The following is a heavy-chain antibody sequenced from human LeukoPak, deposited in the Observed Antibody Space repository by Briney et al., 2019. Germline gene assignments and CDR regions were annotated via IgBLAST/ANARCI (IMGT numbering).Heavy chain of an antibody. D-gene: IGHD1-26*01. J-gene: IGHJ3*02. CDR1: GYTFINYG. CDR2: VSAYTGRT. Sequence: ASVKVSCKASGYTFINYGLTWVRQAPGQGFEWMGWVSAYTGRTNYAQKLQGRVTMPTDPSTSTAYMDLRSLRSDDTAVYYCARTVGATGAFDIWGQGTMVIVSS. CDR3: ARTVGATGAFDI. V-gene: IGHV1-18*01.